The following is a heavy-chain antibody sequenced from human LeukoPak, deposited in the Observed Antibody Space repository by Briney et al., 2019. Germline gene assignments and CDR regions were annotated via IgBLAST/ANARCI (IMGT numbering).Heavy chain of an antibody. CDR3: ARVNDDGVDY. D-gene: IGHD3-16*01. CDR2: IIPIFGTA. V-gene: IGHV1-69*05. Sequence: ASVKVSCKASGGTFSSYAISWVRQAPGQGLEWMGGIIPIFGTANYAQKFQGRVTITTDESTSTAYMELSSLRSEGTAVYYCARVNDDGVDYWGQGTLVTVSS. J-gene: IGHJ4*02. CDR1: GGTFSSYA.